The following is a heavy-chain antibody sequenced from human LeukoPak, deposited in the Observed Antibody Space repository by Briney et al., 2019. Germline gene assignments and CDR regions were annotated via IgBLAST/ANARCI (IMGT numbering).Heavy chain of an antibody. CDR3: ARGSHIAGDFDY. J-gene: IGHJ4*02. V-gene: IGHV6-1*01. CDR2: TYYRSKWYN. Sequence: SQTLSLTCVISGDSVSSNSTACNWIRQSPSRGLEWLGRTYYRSKWYNDYAVSVKSRITINPDTSKNQFSLQLNSVTPEDTAVYYCARGSHIAGDFDYWGQGTLVTVSS. CDR1: GDSVSSNSTA. D-gene: IGHD1-26*01.